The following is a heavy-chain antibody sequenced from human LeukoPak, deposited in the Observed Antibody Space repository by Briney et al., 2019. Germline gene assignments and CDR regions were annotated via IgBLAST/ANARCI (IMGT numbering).Heavy chain of an antibody. D-gene: IGHD2-15*01. CDR2: IKSKTDGGTT. V-gene: IGHV3-15*01. CDR3: TTYCSGGSCYSEVIDY. J-gene: IGHJ4*02. Sequence: PGGSLRLSCAASGFTFSNAWMSWVRQAPGRGVEWVGRIKSKTDGGTTDYAAPVKGRFTISRDDSKNTVYLQMNSLKTEDTAVYYCTTYCSGGSCYSEVIDYWGQGTLVTVSS. CDR1: GFTFSNAW.